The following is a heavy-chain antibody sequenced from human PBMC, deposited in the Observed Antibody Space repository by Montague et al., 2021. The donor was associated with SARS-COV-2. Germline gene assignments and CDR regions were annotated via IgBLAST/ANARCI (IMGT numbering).Heavy chain of an antibody. J-gene: IGHJ4*02. D-gene: IGHD3-3*01. Sequence: TLSLTCTVSGGSISSGGYYWSWIRQHPGKGLEWIGYIYYSGSTYYNPSLKSRVIISVDASKNQFSLRLSSVTAADTAVYYCARASGKKTIFGVVISYFDYGGQGTLVTVSS. CDR2: IYYSGST. CDR3: ARASGKKTIFGVVISYFDY. V-gene: IGHV4-31*03. CDR1: GGSISSGGYY.